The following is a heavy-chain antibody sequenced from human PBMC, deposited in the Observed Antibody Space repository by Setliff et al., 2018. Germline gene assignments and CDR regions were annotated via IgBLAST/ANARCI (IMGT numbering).Heavy chain of an antibody. J-gene: IGHJ6*03. CDR1: GFTFSSYA. V-gene: IGHV3-30*01. CDR3: ARGEHIVSGDFYHYIDV. D-gene: IGHD2-15*01. CDR2: TSYDGINK. Sequence: PGGSLRLSCAASGFTFSSYAMHWVRQAPGGGLEWVAVTSYDGINKYYADSVKGRFTISRDNSKNTLYLQMNTLRTDDTAVYYCARGEHIVSGDFYHYIDVWGKGTTVTVSS.